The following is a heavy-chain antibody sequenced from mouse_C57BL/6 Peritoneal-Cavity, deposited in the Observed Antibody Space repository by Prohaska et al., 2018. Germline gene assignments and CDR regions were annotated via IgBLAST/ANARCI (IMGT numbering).Heavy chain of an antibody. CDR1: GFTFSSYA. D-gene: IGHD1-1*01. Sequence: EVQLVESGGGLVKPGGSLKLSCAASGFTFSSYAMSWVRQTQERRLEWVATISDCGSYTYYPDNVKGRFTISRDNAKNNLYLRMSHLKSEDTAMYYCARETTVVAWYFDVWGTGTTVTVSS. V-gene: IGHV5-4*01. J-gene: IGHJ1*03. CDR2: ISDCGSYT. CDR3: ARETTVVAWYFDV.